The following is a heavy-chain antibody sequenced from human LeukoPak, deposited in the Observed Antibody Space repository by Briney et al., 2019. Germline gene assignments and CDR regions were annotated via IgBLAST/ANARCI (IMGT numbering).Heavy chain of an antibody. V-gene: IGHV3-7*01. CDR2: IKQDESEK. J-gene: IGHJ4*02. CDR3: ARDKIEGPTKLDC. Sequence: PGGSLRLSCAASGFTFSSYWMSWVRQAPGKGLEWVANIKQDESEKYYVDSVKGRSTISRDNAKNSLYLQMNSLRAEDTAVYYCARDKIEGPTKLDCWGQGILVTVSS. CDR1: GFTFSSYW. D-gene: IGHD1-1*01.